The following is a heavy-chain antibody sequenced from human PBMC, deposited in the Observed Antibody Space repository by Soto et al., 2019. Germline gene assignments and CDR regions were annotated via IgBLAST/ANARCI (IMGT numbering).Heavy chain of an antibody. J-gene: IGHJ4*02. CDR1: GGAIINPADY. Sequence: KPSETLSLTCSVSGGAIINPADYFCCIRQPPWKGLELIGSIYYGGTTHYSPSLKSRVTVSADTSKNQFSLRLSSVSAADTAVYYCGRRSLLVAPTWGQGILVTVSS. CDR3: GRRSLLVAPT. V-gene: IGHV4-39*01. D-gene: IGHD2-21*01. CDR2: IYYGGTT.